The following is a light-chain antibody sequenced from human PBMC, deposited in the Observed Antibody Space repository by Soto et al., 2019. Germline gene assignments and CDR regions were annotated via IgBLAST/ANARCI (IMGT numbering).Light chain of an antibody. CDR1: QGISSY. V-gene: IGKV1-8*01. CDR2: AAS. CDR3: QRYYSYPWA. J-gene: IGKJ1*01. Sequence: AIRMTQSPSSLSASTGDRVTITCRASQGISSYLAWYQQKPGKAPTLLIYAASTLQSGVPSRFSGSGSGTDFTLTISCLQFENFASYNCQRYYSYPWAFGQGTKV.